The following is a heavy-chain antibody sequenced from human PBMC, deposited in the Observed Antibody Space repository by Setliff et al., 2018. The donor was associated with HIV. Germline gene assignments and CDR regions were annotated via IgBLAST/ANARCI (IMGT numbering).Heavy chain of an antibody. CDR2: INPNSGNT. V-gene: IGHV1-18*04. CDR3: ATSSRIYYYSYMDV. J-gene: IGHJ6*03. D-gene: IGHD2-2*01. Sequence: ASVKVSCKASGYTFIGDYMHWVRQAPGQGLEWMGWINPNSGNTNYAQKLQGRVTMTTDTSTSTAYMELRSLRSDDTAVYYCATSSRIYYYSYMDVWGKGTTVTVSS. CDR1: GYTFIGDY.